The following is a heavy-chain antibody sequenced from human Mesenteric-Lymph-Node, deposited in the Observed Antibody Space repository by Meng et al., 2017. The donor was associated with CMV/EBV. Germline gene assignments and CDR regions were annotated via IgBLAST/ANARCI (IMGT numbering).Heavy chain of an antibody. CDR1: GDTLTEMS. CDR2: LNPEDGEP. D-gene: IGHD5-12*01. J-gene: IGHJ4*02. Sequence: ASVKVSCKLSGDTLTEMSIHWVRQPPGKGLEWMGCLNPEDGEPIYAQEFQDRVTMTGDTSADTAHMEVSGLTSEDTAIYYCASSNGYTGFYVWGQGTLVTVSS. CDR3: ASSNGYTGFYV. V-gene: IGHV1-24*01.